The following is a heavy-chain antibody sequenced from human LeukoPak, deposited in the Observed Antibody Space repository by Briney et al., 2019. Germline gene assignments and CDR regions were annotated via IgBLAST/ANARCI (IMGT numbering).Heavy chain of an antibody. D-gene: IGHD2-2*01. Sequence: SETLSPTCAVSGYSISSGYYWGWIRQPPGKGLEWIGSIYYSGSTYYNPSLKSRVTISVDTSKNQFSLKLSSVTAADTAVYYCARHAPDIVVVPAPSLNYWGQGTLVTVSS. V-gene: IGHV4-38-2*01. CDR1: GYSISSGYY. CDR2: IYYSGST. CDR3: ARHAPDIVVVPAPSLNY. J-gene: IGHJ4*02.